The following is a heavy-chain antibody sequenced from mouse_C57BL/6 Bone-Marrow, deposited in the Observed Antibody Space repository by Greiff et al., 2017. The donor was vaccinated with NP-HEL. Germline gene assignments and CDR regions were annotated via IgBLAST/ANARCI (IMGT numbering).Heavy chain of an antibody. Sequence: VQLKESGGGLVKPGGSLKLSCAASGFTFSDYGMHWVRQAPEKGLEWVAYISSGSSPIYYADTVKGRFTISRDNATNTLFLQLTSLRSGDTAMYYCGRDGYYFAYWGKGTLVTVAA. J-gene: IGHJ3*01. CDR3: GRDGYYFAY. V-gene: IGHV5-17*01. CDR1: GFTFSDYG. D-gene: IGHD2-3*01. CDR2: ISSGSSPI.